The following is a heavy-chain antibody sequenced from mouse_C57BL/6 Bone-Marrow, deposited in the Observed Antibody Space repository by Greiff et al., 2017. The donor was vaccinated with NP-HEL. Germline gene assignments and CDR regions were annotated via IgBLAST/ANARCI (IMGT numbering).Heavy chain of an antibody. CDR3: ASRSTVVATPFAY. CDR1: GYTFTSYG. CDR2: IYPRSGNT. D-gene: IGHD1-1*01. Sequence: VKLQQSGAELARPGASVKLSCKASGYTFTSYGISWVKQRTGQGLEWIGEIYPRSGNTYYNEKFKGKATLTADKSSSTAYMELRSLTSEDSAVYFCASRSTVVATPFAYWGQGTLVTVSA. J-gene: IGHJ3*01. V-gene: IGHV1-81*01.